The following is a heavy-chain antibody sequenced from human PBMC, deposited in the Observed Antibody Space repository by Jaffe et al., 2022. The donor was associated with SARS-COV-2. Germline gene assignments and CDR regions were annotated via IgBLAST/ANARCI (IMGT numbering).Heavy chain of an antibody. J-gene: IGHJ5*02. V-gene: IGHV1-46*01. D-gene: IGHD3-3*01. CDR1: GYTFTSYY. Sequence: QVQLVQSGAEVKKPGASVKVSCKASGYTFTSYYMHWVRQAPGQGLEWMGIINPSGGSTSYAQKFQGRVTMTRDTSTSTVYMELSSLRSEDTAVYYCARAASRITIFGVVIKSCWFDPWGQGTLVTVSS. CDR3: ARAASRITIFGVVIKSCWFDP. CDR2: INPSGGST.